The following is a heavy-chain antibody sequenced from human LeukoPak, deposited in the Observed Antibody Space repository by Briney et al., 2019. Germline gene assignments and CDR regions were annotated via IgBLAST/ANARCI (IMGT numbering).Heavy chain of an antibody. CDR1: GFTFSSYS. D-gene: IGHD3-22*01. CDR2: ISSSSSYI. J-gene: IGHJ3*02. CDR3: ASQFPMIASGRGAFDI. Sequence: GGSLRLSCAASGFTFSSYSMNWVRQAPGKGLEWVSSISSSSSYIYYADSVKGRFTISRDNAKSSLYLQMNSLRAEDTAVYYCASQFPMIASGRGAFDIWGQGTMVTVSS. V-gene: IGHV3-21*01.